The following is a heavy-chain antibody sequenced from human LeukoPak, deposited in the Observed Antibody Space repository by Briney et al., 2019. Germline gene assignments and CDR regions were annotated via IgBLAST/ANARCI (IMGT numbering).Heavy chain of an antibody. V-gene: IGHV1-46*01. CDR1: GYTFTSYY. Sequence: ASVKVSCKASGYTFTSYYMHWVRQAPGQGLEWMGIINPSGGSTSYAQKFQGRVTMTRDTSTSTVYMELSSLRSEDTAVYYCARDLVAGTYDYYYYYYMDVWGKGTTVTISS. J-gene: IGHJ6*03. CDR3: ARDLVAGTYDYYYYYYMDV. CDR2: INPSGGST. D-gene: IGHD6-19*01.